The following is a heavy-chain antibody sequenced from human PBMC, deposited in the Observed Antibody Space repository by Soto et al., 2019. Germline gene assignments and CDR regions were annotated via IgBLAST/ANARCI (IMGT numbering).Heavy chain of an antibody. D-gene: IGHD6-19*01. CDR1: GFTFSSYD. J-gene: IGHJ4*02. V-gene: IGHV3-23*01. CDR2: ISGGGRST. Sequence: EVQLLESGGGLVQPGWSRRLSCSASGFTFSSYDRNWVRQASWKGREWVSIISGGGRSTYYADSVKGRFTISRDNSKNTLYLQMNSLRVEDTAVYYCAKTLGSGWQHYFDYWGQGTLVTVSS. CDR3: AKTLGSGWQHYFDY.